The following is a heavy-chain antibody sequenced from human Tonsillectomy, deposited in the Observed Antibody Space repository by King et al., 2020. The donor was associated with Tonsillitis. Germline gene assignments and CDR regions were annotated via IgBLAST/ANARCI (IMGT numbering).Heavy chain of an antibody. Sequence: VQLVESGGGVVQPGRSLRLSCAASGFTFSSYAMHWVRQAPGKGLEWVAVISYDGSNKYYADSVKGRFTISRDNSKNTLYLQMNRLRAEDTAVYYCARDGIAAAGTLDYWGQGTLVTVSS. CDR1: GFTFSSYA. CDR2: ISYDGSNK. D-gene: IGHD6-13*01. J-gene: IGHJ4*02. CDR3: ARDGIAAAGTLDY. V-gene: IGHV3-30*04.